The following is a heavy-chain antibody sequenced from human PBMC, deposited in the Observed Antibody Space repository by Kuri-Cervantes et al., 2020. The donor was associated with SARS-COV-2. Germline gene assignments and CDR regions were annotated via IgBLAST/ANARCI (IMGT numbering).Heavy chain of an antibody. CDR1: GLTFSNYW. V-gene: IGHV3-7*01. CDR3: ASWSV. D-gene: IGHD2-8*02. Sequence: GSLRLSCAASGLTFSNYWMRWVRQAPGKGPEWVASIKKDGSEGYYVDSVKGRFTISRDDAKNSLYLQMNSLRDEDTAVYYCASWSVWGKGTAVTVSS. J-gene: IGHJ6*04. CDR2: IKKDGSEG.